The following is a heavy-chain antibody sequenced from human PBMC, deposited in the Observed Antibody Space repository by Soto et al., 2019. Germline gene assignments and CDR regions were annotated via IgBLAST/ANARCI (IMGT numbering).Heavy chain of an antibody. CDR1: GFTFSSYD. Sequence: GGSLRLSCSASGFTFSSYDMHWVRQGPGKGLEWVSAIGTAGDTNYAGSVKGRFTISRENAKNSLYLQMSSLRAGDTAIYFCARAIGPTLFDYWGQGTLVTVSS. V-gene: IGHV3-13*04. D-gene: IGHD3-22*01. J-gene: IGHJ4*02. CDR3: ARAIGPTLFDY. CDR2: IGTAGDT.